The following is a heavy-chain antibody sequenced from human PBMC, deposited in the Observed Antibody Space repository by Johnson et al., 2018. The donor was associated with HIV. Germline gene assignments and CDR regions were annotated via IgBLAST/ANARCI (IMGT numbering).Heavy chain of an antibody. Sequence: MQLVESGGGVVQPGRSLRLSCAASGFTFDDYAMHWVRQAPGKGLEWVSGINWNGGSTGYADSVKGRFTISRDNAKNLLFLQMNSLRAEDTAVYYCARDLGLGYSSGWYLRSDAFDIWGQGTMVTVSS. D-gene: IGHD6-19*01. CDR1: GFTFDDYA. J-gene: IGHJ3*02. CDR3: ARDLGLGYSSGWYLRSDAFDI. CDR2: INWNGGST. V-gene: IGHV3-20*04.